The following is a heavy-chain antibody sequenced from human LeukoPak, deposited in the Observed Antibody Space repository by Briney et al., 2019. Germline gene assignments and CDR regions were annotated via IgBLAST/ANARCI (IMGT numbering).Heavy chain of an antibody. Sequence: GGTLRLSCAASGFTFSNFGMSWVRQAPGKGLEWVSVISGSGGSTYYADSVKGRFTISRDNSKNTLYLQMNSLRAEDTAVYYCAKSRGVAGFDYWGQGTLVTVSS. V-gene: IGHV3-23*01. J-gene: IGHJ4*02. CDR2: ISGSGGST. CDR1: GFTFSNFG. CDR3: AKSRGVAGFDY. D-gene: IGHD6-19*01.